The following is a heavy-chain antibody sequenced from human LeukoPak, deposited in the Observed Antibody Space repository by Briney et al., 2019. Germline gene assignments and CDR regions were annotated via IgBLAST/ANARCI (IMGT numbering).Heavy chain of an antibody. J-gene: IGHJ5*02. D-gene: IGHD6-13*01. CDR1: GLSFTNYA. CDR2: LTGYGGA. V-gene: IGHV3-23*01. CDR3: AKGAAAGKVDWFDP. Sequence: GGSLRLSCEASGLSFTNYAMVWVRQAPGKGLQWISTLTGYGGAYYADSGEGRFIISRDISKNTMFLQMYSLRAEDTAVYYCAKGAAAGKVDWFDPWGQGTLVTVSS.